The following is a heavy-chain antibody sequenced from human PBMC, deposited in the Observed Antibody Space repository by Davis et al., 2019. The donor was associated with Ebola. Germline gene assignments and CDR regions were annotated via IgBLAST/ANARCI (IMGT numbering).Heavy chain of an antibody. D-gene: IGHD2-8*02. V-gene: IGHV5-51*01. CDR2: IYTGDSDT. CDR3: ASLRRTITGMDDGFDI. CDR1: GNSFTSHW. Sequence: GESLKISCKDSGNSFTSHWIGWVCQMPGKGLEWMGIIYTGDSDTRYSPSFRGQVIISADKSMKTAFLQWSSLKASDSGMYYCASLRRTITGMDDGFDIWGEGTMVTVSS. J-gene: IGHJ3*02.